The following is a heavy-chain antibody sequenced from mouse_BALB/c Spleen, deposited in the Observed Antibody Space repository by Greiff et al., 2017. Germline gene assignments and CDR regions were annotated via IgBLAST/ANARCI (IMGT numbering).Heavy chain of an antibody. J-gene: IGHJ3*01. CDR1: GFTFTDYY. CDR2: IRNKANGYTT. Sequence: EVHLVESGGGLVQPGGSLRLSCATSGFTFTDYYMSWVRQPPGKALEWLGFIRNKANGYTTEYSASVKGRFTISRDNSQSILYLQMNTLRAEDSATYYCARDPLTGTTGAYWGQGTLVTVSA. D-gene: IGHD4-1*01. CDR3: ARDPLTGTTGAY. V-gene: IGHV7-3*02.